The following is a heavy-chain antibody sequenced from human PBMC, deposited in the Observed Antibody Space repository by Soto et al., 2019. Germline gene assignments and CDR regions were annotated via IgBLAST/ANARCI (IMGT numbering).Heavy chain of an antibody. CDR1: GFTFSSYA. J-gene: IGHJ4*02. D-gene: IGHD1-1*01. V-gene: IGHV3-30-3*01. CDR3: ASEQLAVLRGVLDY. CDR2: TSYDGSNK. Sequence: QVQLVESGGGVVQPGRSLRLSCAASGFTFSSYAMHWVRQAPGKGLEWVAVTSYDGSNKYYADSVKGRFTISRDNSKNTLYLQMTSLRAEDTAVYYCASEQLAVLRGVLDYWGQGTLVTVSS.